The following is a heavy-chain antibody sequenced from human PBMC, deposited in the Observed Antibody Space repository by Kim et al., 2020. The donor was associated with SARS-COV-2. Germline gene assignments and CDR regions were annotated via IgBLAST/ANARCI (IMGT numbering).Heavy chain of an antibody. J-gene: IGHJ3*02. Sequence: ASVKVSCKASGYTFTGYYMHWVRQAPGQGLEWMGRINPNSGGTNYAQKFQGRVTMTRDTSISTAYMELSRLRSDDTAVYYCARDRSRSRNRARADAFDIWGKGTMVTVSA. CDR3: ARDRSRSRNRARADAFDI. CDR1: GYTFTGYY. CDR2: INPNSGGT. V-gene: IGHV1-2*06.